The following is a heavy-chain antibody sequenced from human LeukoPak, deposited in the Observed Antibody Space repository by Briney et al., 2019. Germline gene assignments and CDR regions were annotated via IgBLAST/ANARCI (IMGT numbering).Heavy chain of an antibody. D-gene: IGHD3-16*01. CDR3: ARATNRGSPANAYVY. CDR1: GYTFIDYY. CDR2: INPTSGAT. J-gene: IGHJ4*02. Sequence: ASVKVSCKASGYTFIDYYIHWVRQAPGQGLEWMGWINPTSGATNSAQKFHGRVTVTSDTSISTAYMEHSGLRSDDTAIYYCARATNRGSPANAYVYWGQGTLVTVSS. V-gene: IGHV1-2*02.